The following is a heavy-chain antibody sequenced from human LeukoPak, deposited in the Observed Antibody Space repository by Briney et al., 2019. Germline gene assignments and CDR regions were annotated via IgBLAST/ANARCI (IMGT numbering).Heavy chain of an antibody. V-gene: IGHV4-34*01. CDR3: ARDLDY. J-gene: IGHJ4*02. Sequence: PSETLSLTCAVYGGSFSGYYWSWIRQPPGKGLEWIGEINHSGSTNYNPSLKSRVTISVDTSKNQFSLKLSSVTAADTAVYYCARDLDYWGQGTLVTVSS. CDR1: GGSFSGYY. CDR2: INHSGST.